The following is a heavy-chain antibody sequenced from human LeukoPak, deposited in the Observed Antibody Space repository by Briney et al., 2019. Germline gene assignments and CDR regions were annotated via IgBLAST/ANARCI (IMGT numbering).Heavy chain of an antibody. V-gene: IGHV4-34*01. CDR3: ARDLDY. J-gene: IGHJ4*02. Sequence: PSETLSLTCAVYGGSFSGYYWSWIRQPPGKGLEWIGEINHSGSTNYNPSLKSRVTISVDTSKNQFSLKLSSVTAADTAVYYCARDLDYWGQGTLVTVSS. CDR1: GGSFSGYY. CDR2: INHSGST.